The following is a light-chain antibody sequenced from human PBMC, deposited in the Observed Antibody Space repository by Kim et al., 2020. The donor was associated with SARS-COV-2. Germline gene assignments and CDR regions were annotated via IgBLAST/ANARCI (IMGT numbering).Light chain of an antibody. Sequence: ASVGDRVTITCRASQSIGNYLNWYQHKPGKAPKLLIHAASSLQSDVPSRFSGSGSGTQFTLTIGSLQTEDVATYYCQKYNSAPWTFGPGTKVDIK. V-gene: IGKV1-39*01. CDR1: QSIGNY. J-gene: IGKJ1*01. CDR2: AAS. CDR3: QKYNSAPWT.